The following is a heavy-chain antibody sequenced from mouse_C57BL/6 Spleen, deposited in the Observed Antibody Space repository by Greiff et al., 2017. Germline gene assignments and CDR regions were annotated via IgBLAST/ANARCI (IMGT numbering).Heavy chain of an antibody. CDR3: ARDTYFDY. J-gene: IGHJ2*01. CDR1: GFTFSDYY. Sequence: DVQLVESEGGLVQPGSSMKLSCTASGFTFSDYYMAWVRQVPEKGLEWVANINYDGSSTYYLDSLKSRFIISRDNAKNILYLQMSSLKSEDTATYYCARDTYFDYWGQGTTLTVSS. CDR2: INYDGSST. V-gene: IGHV5-16*01.